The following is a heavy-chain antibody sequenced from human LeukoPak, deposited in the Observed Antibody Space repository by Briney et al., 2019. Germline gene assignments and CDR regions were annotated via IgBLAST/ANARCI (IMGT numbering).Heavy chain of an antibody. CDR1: GGSISSSSYY. CDR2: IYYGGST. V-gene: IGHV4-39*01. CDR3: ARAMATVTMVGY. D-gene: IGHD4-17*01. J-gene: IGHJ4*02. Sequence: PSGTLSLTCTVSGGSISSSSYYWGWIRQTPGKGLEWIGSIYYGGSTYSNPSLKGRVTISIDTSKNQFSLKLSSVTAADTAVYYCARAMATVTMVGYWGQGTLVTVSS.